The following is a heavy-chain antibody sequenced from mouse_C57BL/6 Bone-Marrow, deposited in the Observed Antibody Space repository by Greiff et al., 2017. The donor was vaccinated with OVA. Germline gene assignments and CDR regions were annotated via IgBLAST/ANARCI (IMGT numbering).Heavy chain of an antibody. V-gene: IGHV5-4*01. CDR3: ARDPLYYYGSSPWFAY. J-gene: IGHJ3*01. CDR1: GFTFSSYA. D-gene: IGHD1-1*01. CDR2: ISDGGSYT. Sequence: EVQRVESGGGLVKPGGSLKLSCADSGFTFSSYAMSWVRQTPEKRLEWVATISDGGSYTYYPDNVKGRFTISRDNAKNNLYLQMSHLKSEDTAMYYCARDPLYYYGSSPWFAYWGQGTLVTVSA.